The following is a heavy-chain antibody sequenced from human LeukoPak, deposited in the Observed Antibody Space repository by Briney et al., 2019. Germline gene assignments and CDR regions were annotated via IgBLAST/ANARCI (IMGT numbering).Heavy chain of an antibody. Sequence: GGSLRLSCAASGFTFSSYGMHWVRQAPGKGLEWVAVISYDGSNKYYADSVKGRFTISRDNSKNTLYLQMNSLIAEDTAVYYCAKEMAWLTTVSHYGMDVWGQGTTVTVSS. D-gene: IGHD4-17*01. CDR2: ISYDGSNK. CDR1: GFTFSSYG. CDR3: AKEMAWLTTVSHYGMDV. V-gene: IGHV3-30*18. J-gene: IGHJ6*02.